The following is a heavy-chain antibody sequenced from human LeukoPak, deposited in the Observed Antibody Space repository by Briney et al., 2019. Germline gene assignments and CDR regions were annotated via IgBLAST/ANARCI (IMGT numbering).Heavy chain of an antibody. CDR3: ARISDV. Sequence: PSETLSLTCTLSGASFRSGGQYWGWIRQTPGKGLEWIGDIFYNGKTNYNPSLKSRVTISLDTSRSQFSLRLSSVTASDTGVYYCARISDVWGRGTLVTVSS. J-gene: IGHJ1*01. CDR1: GASFRSGGQY. D-gene: IGHD2/OR15-2a*01. CDR2: IFYNGKT. V-gene: IGHV4-61*08.